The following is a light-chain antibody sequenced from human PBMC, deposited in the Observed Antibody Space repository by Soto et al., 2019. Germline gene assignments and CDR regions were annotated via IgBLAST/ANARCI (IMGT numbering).Light chain of an antibody. CDR2: EGS. J-gene: IGLJ3*02. Sequence: QSVLTQPASVSGSPGQSITISCTGTSSDVGSYNLVSWYQQHPGKAPKLMIYEGSKRPSGVSNRFSGSKSDNTASLTISGLQAEDEADYYCCSYAGSSTPNWVFGGGTQLTVL. V-gene: IGLV2-23*01. CDR1: SSDVGSYNL. CDR3: CSYAGSSTPNWV.